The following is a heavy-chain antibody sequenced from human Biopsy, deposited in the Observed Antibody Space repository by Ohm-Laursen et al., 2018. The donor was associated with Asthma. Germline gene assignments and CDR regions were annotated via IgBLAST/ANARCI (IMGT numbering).Heavy chain of an antibody. CDR2: VSSDGHNK. CDR3: ARQSGQDYGDSSGFDI. CDR1: GFVFSQCG. Sequence: SLRLSCTATGFVFSQCGMHWVHQGPGKGLEWVALVSSDGHNKYYEDSVKGRFTISRDNSRNRLYLQINRLTVEDSAVYFCARQSGQDYGDSSGFDIWGQGTKVAVSS. J-gene: IGHJ3*02. D-gene: IGHD3-22*01. V-gene: IGHV3-30*03.